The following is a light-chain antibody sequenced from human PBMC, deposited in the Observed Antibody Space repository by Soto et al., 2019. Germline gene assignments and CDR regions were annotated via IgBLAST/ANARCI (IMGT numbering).Light chain of an antibody. CDR2: EVT. Sequence: QSVLTQPASVSGSPGQSITISCTGSSSDVGGYNFVSWYQHHPGKAPKLILYEVTTRPSGVSSRFSGSKFGNTASLTISGLQADDEANYYCSSYTSSNTPYVFGTGTKVTVL. CDR1: SSDVGGYNF. J-gene: IGLJ1*01. V-gene: IGLV2-14*01. CDR3: SSYTSSNTPYV.